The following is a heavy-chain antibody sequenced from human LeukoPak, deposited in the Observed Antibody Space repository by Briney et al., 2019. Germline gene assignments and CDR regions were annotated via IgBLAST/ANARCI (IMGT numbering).Heavy chain of an antibody. CDR2: INQDGSEK. CDR3: ASNRWLPN. J-gene: IGHJ4*02. CDR1: GFTFSTYW. V-gene: IGHV3-7*01. D-gene: IGHD6-19*01. Sequence: PGGSLRLSCAVSGFTFSTYWMSWVRQAPGKGLEWVANINQDGSEKNYVDSVKGRFTISRDNAKNSLYLQMNSLRAEDTAVYYCASNRWLPNWGRGTLVTVSS.